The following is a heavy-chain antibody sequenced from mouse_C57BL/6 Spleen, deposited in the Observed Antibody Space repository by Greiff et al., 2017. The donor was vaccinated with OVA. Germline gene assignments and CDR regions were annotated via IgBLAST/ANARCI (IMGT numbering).Heavy chain of an antibody. CDR3: ATYYGSSYSYWYFDV. CDR1: GYSITGGYY. Sequence: EVKLMESGPGLVKPSQSLSLTCSVTGYSITGGYYWNWIRQFPGNKLEWMGYISYDGSNNYNPSLKNRISITRDTSKNQFFLKLNSVTTEDTATYYCATYYGSSYSYWYFDVWGTGTTVTVSS. CDR2: ISYDGSN. V-gene: IGHV3-6*01. D-gene: IGHD1-1*01. J-gene: IGHJ1*03.